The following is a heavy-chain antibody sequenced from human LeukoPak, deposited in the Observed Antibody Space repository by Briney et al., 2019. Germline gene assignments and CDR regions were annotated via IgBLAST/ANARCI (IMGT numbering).Heavy chain of an antibody. D-gene: IGHD3-22*01. V-gene: IGHV4-31*03. CDR2: IYYSGST. J-gene: IGHJ3*02. CDR1: GGSISSGGYY. CDR3: ARDSSGGGAFDI. Sequence: PSETLSLTCTVSGGSISSGGYYWSWIRQHPGKGLEWIGYIYYSGSTYYNPSLKSRVTISVDTSKNQFSLKLSPVTAADTAVYYCARDSSGGGAFDIWGQGTMVTVSS.